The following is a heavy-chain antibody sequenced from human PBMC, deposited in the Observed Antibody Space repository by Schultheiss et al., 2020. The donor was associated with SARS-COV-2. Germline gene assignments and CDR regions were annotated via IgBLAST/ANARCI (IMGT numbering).Heavy chain of an antibody. CDR1: GFTFSSYA. Sequence: GESLKISCAASGFTFSSYAMSWVRQAPGKGLEWVSGISGSGGSTYYAASVRGCFTISRDNSKNTLYLQMNSLRAEDTAVYYCARSEYSSPSGFDPWGQGTLVTVSS. CDR3: ARSEYSSPSGFDP. J-gene: IGHJ5*02. CDR2: ISGSGGST. D-gene: IGHD6-6*01. V-gene: IGHV3-23*01.